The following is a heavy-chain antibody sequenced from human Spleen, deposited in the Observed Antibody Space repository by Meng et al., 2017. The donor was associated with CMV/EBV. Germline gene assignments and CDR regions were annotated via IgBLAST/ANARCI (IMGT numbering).Heavy chain of an antibody. D-gene: IGHD2-2*02. V-gene: IGHV4-34*01. CDR3: ARVDTFMGAFDY. Sequence: SETLSLTCAVYGGSFSGYYWSWIRQPPGKGLECVAEINHSGRTNYNPSLKSRATMSVDTSKNQFSLKLSSVTAADTAMYYCARVDTFMGAFDYWGQGTLVTVSS. J-gene: IGHJ4*02. CDR1: GGSFSGYY. CDR2: INHSGRT.